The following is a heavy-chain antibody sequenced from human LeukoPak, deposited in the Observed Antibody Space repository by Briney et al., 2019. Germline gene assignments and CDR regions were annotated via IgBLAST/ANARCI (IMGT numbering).Heavy chain of an antibody. CDR3: ARDGGPEYSSTWYLY. CDR1: GFTFSSYE. J-gene: IGHJ4*02. V-gene: IGHV3-48*03. D-gene: IGHD6-13*01. CDR2: ISSSGSTI. Sequence: GGSLRLSCAASGFTFSSYEMNWVRQAPGKGLEWVSYISSSGSTIYYADSVKGRFTISRDNAKNSLYLQMDSLRAEDTAVYYCARDGGPEYSSTWYLYWGQGTLVTVSS.